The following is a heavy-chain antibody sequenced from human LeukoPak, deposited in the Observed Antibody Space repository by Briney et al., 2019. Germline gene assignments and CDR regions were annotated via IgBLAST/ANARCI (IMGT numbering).Heavy chain of an antibody. D-gene: IGHD3-9*01. CDR1: GFTVSSNY. CDR2: ISSSSSYI. Sequence: PGGSLRLSCAASGFTVSSNYMNWVRQAPGKGLEWVSSISSSSSYIYYADSVKGRFTISRDNAKNSLYLQMNSLRAEDTAVYYCARVYDILTGHYYFDYWGQGTLVTVSS. CDR3: ARVYDILTGHYYFDY. J-gene: IGHJ4*02. V-gene: IGHV3-21*01.